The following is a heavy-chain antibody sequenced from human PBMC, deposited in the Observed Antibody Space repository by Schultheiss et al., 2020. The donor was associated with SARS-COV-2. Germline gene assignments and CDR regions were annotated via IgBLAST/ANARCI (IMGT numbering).Heavy chain of an antibody. Sequence: GGSLRLSCAASEFSFSTNWMHWVRQAPGKGLVCVSRINSEGSTTIYADSVKGRFSISRDNAKNTVSLQMNSLRAEDTAVYYCTRGLYNERSVGMDVWGQGTTVTVSS. D-gene: IGHD1-1*01. CDR3: TRGLYNERSVGMDV. V-gene: IGHV3-74*01. CDR1: EFSFSTNW. CDR2: INSEGSTT. J-gene: IGHJ6*02.